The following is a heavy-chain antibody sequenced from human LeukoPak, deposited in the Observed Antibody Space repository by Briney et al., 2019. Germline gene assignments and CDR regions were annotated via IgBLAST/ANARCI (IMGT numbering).Heavy chain of an antibody. Sequence: GGSLRLSCAASGFTFSSYSMNWVRQAPGKGLEWVSSISSSGSTIYYADSVKGRFTISRDNAKNSLYLQMNSLRAEDTAVYYCARSNVDTAMVFDYWGQGTLVTVSS. CDR2: ISSSGSTI. CDR3: ARSNVDTAMVFDY. CDR1: GFTFSSYS. V-gene: IGHV3-48*01. J-gene: IGHJ4*02. D-gene: IGHD5-18*01.